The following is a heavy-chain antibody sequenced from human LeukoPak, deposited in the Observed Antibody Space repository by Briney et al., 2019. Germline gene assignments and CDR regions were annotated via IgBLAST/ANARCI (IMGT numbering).Heavy chain of an antibody. CDR1: GFTFDDYT. Sequence: GGSLRLSCAASGFTFDDYTMHWVRQAPGKGLEWVSLISWDGGSTYYADYVKGRFTIYRDNSKNSLYLQMNSLRTEDPALYYCAKEGRNSGSYFDYWGQGTLVTVSS. CDR3: AKEGRNSGSYFDY. V-gene: IGHV3-43*01. J-gene: IGHJ4*02. D-gene: IGHD1-26*01. CDR2: ISWDGGST.